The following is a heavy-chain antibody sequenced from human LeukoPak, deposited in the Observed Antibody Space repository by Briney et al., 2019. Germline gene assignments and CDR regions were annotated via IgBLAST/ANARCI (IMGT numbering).Heavy chain of an antibody. J-gene: IGHJ5*02. CDR3: ARQGGVFSYWFDP. V-gene: IGHV4-59*08. Sequence: SETLSLTCTVSGGSISSNYWSWSRQPPGKGLEWMGDIYHSGSTNYNPSLKSRVTISVDTTKNQFSLKLRSVTAADTAVYYCARQGGVFSYWFDPWGQGTLVTVSS. D-gene: IGHD2/OR15-2a*01. CDR1: GGSISSNY. CDR2: IYHSGST.